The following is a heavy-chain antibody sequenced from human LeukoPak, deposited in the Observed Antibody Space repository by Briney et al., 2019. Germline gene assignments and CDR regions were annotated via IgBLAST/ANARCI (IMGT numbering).Heavy chain of an antibody. D-gene: IGHD6-13*01. J-gene: IGHJ4*02. Sequence: GGFLRLSCAASGFTFSSYAMHWVRQAPGKGLEWVAHISASGYSIYYADSVKGRFTISRDNANNSLYLQLNSLRAEDTAVYYCARDSTSSGWYGLDCWGQGTLVTVSS. CDR3: ARDSTSSGWYGLDC. CDR1: GFTFSSYA. CDR2: ISASGYSI. V-gene: IGHV3-48*04.